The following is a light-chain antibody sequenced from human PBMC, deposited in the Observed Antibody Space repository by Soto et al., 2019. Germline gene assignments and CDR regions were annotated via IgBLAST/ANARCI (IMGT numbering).Light chain of an antibody. Sequence: DIQMTQSPSSLSASVGDRVNITCRASESISNYLNWYQQKPGIAPKLLIHVASSLQSGVPSRFSGSGSGTDFTLTISSLQPEDFATYYCQQSYSSPRTFGQGTKVDIK. V-gene: IGKV1-39*01. CDR2: VAS. CDR1: ESISNY. CDR3: QQSYSSPRT. J-gene: IGKJ1*01.